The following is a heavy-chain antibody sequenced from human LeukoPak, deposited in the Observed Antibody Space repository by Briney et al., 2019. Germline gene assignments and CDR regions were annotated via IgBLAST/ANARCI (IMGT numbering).Heavy chain of an antibody. Sequence: AGGSLRLSCAASGFTFDDYGMSWVRQAPGKGLEWVSGINWNGGSTGYADSVKGRFTISRDNAKNSLYLQMNSLRAEDTALYYCARDPGYYDSSGKRLDYWGQGTLVTVSS. J-gene: IGHJ4*02. CDR3: ARDPGYYDSSGKRLDY. V-gene: IGHV3-20*04. CDR1: GFTFDDYG. CDR2: INWNGGST. D-gene: IGHD3-22*01.